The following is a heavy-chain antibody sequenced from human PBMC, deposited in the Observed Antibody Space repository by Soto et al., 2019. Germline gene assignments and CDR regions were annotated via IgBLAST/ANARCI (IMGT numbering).Heavy chain of an antibody. D-gene: IGHD3-22*01. CDR1: GFTFSSYG. Sequence: PGGSLRLSCAASGFTFSSYGMHWVRQAPGKGLEWVAVISYDGSNKYYADSVKGRFTISRDNSKNTLYLQMNSLRAEDTAVYYCAKESWGYTYYYDSMVRSTVRYYGMDVWGQGTTVTVSS. CDR3: AKESWGYTYYYDSMVRSTVRYYGMDV. CDR2: ISYDGSNK. V-gene: IGHV3-30*18. J-gene: IGHJ6*02.